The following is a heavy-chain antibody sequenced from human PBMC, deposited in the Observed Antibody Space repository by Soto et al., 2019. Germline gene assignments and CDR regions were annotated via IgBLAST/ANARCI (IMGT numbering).Heavy chain of an antibody. CDR1: GDSVSSNSAA. CDR2: TYYRSKWYN. CDR3: ARALVVVPAAMDYYYYIDL. V-gene: IGHV6-1*01. J-gene: IGHJ6*03. Sequence: PSQTLSLTCAISGDSVSSNSAAWNWIRQSPSRGLEWLGRTYYRSKWYNDYAVSVKSRITINPDTSKNQFSLQLNSVTPEDTAVYYCARALVVVPAAMDYYYYIDLWGKGTTVTVSS. D-gene: IGHD2-2*01.